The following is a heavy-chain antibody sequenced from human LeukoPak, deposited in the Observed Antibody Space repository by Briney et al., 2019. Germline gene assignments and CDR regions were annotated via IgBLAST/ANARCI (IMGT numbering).Heavy chain of an antibody. CDR3: AISYDDSLSGGFDY. Sequence: GGSLRLSCAASGFTFSSYAMNWVRQAPGKGPEWVSALSGSGGSTYYADSVKGRFTISRDNSKNTLYLQMNSLRAEDTAVYYCAISYDDSLSGGFDYWGQGTLVTVSS. J-gene: IGHJ4*02. CDR1: GFTFSSYA. CDR2: LSGSGGST. V-gene: IGHV3-23*01. D-gene: IGHD3-22*01.